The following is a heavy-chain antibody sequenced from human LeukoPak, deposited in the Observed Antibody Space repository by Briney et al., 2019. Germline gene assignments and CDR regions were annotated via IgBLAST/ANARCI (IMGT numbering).Heavy chain of an antibody. CDR3: ARLGRGSAPGDYYGMDV. V-gene: IGHV3-13*04. CDR2: IGTAGDT. J-gene: IGHJ6*02. D-gene: IGHD2-15*01. CDR1: GFTFSSYD. Sequence: PGGSLRLSCAASGFTFSSYDMHWVRQATGKDLEWVSAIGTAGDTYYPGSVKGRFTLSRENAKNSLYLQMNSLRGGDTAVYYCARLGRGSAPGDYYGMDVWGQGTTVTVSS.